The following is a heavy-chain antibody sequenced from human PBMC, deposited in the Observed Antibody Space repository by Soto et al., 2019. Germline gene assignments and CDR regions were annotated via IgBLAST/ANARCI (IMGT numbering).Heavy chain of an antibody. CDR1: GFTFSSYA. CDR2: ISYDGSNK. J-gene: IGHJ4*02. V-gene: IGHV3-30-3*01. D-gene: IGHD3-22*01. Sequence: QVQLVESGGGVVQPGRSLRLSCAASGFTFSSYAMHWVRQAPGKGLEWVAVISYDGSNKYYADSVKGRFTISRDNSKNTLYLQMNSLRAEDTAVYYCARWDTNYYYDSSGYPGAFDYWGQGTLVTVSS. CDR3: ARWDTNYYYDSSGYPGAFDY.